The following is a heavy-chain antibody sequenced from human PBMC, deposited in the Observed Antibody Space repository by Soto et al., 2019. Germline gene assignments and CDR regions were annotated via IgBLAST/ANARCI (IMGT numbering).Heavy chain of an antibody. Sequence: GASVKVSCKAAGYTFTSYGIRWVRQAPGQGLEWMGWISAYNGHTNYAQKLQGRVPMTTDTSTSTAYMELRSLRSDDTAVYYCARDHCSGGSCSKGWVDPWG. V-gene: IGHV1-18*01. J-gene: IGHJ5*02. CDR2: ISAYNGHT. CDR3: ARDHCSGGSCSKGWVDP. CDR1: GYTFTSYG. D-gene: IGHD2-15*01.